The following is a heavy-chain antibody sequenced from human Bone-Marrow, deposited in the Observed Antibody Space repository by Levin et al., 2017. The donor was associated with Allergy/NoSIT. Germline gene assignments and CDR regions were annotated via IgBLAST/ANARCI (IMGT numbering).Heavy chain of an antibody. CDR2: ISPYNGDT. J-gene: IGHJ4*02. CDR1: GYAFIGYG. CDR3: TRDRGYEPDTFDY. V-gene: IGHV1-18*01. D-gene: IGHD3-22*01. Sequence: ASVKVSCKASGYAFIGYGISWVRQAPGQGLEWMGSISPYNGDTNYAQKFEGRVTMTTDTSTSTAYMELRSLTPDDTAVYYCTRDRGYEPDTFDYWGQGTLVTVSS.